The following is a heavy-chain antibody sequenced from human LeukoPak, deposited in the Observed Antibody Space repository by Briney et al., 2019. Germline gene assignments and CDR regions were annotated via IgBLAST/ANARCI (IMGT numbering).Heavy chain of an antibody. Sequence: GGSLRLSCAASGFTFSSYSMNWVRQAPGKGLEYVASITTSGSYMFYAGSMKGRFTISRDNAKNSLYLQMNSLRVDDTAVYYCARETIAERSSLDYWGQGTLVTVSS. V-gene: IGHV3-21*01. CDR1: GFTFSSYS. D-gene: IGHD6-13*01. CDR3: ARETIAERSSLDY. CDR2: ITTSGSYM. J-gene: IGHJ4*02.